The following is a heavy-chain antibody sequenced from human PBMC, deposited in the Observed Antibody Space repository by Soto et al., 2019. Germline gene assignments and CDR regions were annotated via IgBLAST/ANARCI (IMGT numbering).Heavy chain of an antibody. J-gene: IGHJ5*02. V-gene: IGHV4-39*01. Sequence: QLQLQESGPGLVKPSETLSLTCSVSGGSISSSSYFWGWIRQPPGKGLEWIGSIYYSGSTYYNPSLKSRVTVSVDTSKNQFSLKLSSVTAADTAVYYCARLPSDFWFDPWGRGTLVTVSS. CDR3: ARLPSDFWFDP. CDR1: GGSISSSSYF. D-gene: IGHD2-21*02. CDR2: IYYSGST.